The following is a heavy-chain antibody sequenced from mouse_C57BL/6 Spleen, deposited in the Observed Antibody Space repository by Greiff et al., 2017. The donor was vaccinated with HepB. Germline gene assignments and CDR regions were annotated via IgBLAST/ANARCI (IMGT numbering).Heavy chain of an antibody. J-gene: IGHJ3*01. CDR2: ISYDGSN. D-gene: IGHD3-2*02. V-gene: IGHV3-6*01. CDR3: ARDYSSGCGAN. Sequence: EVQLQQSGPGLVKPSQSLSLTCSVPGYSITSGYYWNWIRQFPGNKLEWIGYISYDGSNNYNPSLKNRITITRDTSNNQFFLKLNSVTTEDTATYYCARDYSSGCGANGGQGTLVTVSA. CDR1: GYSITSGYY.